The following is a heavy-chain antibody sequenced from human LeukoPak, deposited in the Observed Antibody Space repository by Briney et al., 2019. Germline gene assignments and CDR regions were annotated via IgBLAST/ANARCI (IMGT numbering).Heavy chain of an antibody. J-gene: IGHJ5*02. Sequence: SVKVSCKASGYTFTSYSISWVRQAPGQGLEWMGWISAYNGNTNYAQKLQGRVTMTTDTSTSTAYMELRSLRSDDTAVYYCARSISYRSGDPGHNWFDPWGQGTLVTVSS. CDR3: ARSISYRSGDPGHNWFDP. D-gene: IGHD2-21*02. V-gene: IGHV1-18*01. CDR1: GYTFTSYS. CDR2: ISAYNGNT.